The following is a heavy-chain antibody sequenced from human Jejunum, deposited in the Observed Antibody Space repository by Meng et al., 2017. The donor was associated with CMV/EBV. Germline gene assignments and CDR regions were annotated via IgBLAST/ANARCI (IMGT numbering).Heavy chain of an antibody. CDR1: GGSFSTYT. CDR3: ARGRGNQPLFDF. CDR2: LIPVLNKA. J-gene: IGHJ4*02. D-gene: IGHD2/OR15-2a*01. Sequence: QVPLFQSGAEVKKPGSSVKVACKTSGGSFSTYTFSWVRQAPGQGLEWMGGLIPVLNKAKSAPRFQDRVTFTADETTTTAYMELSSLTFEDTAVYFCARGRGNQPLFDFWGQGTLVTVSS. V-gene: IGHV1-69*10.